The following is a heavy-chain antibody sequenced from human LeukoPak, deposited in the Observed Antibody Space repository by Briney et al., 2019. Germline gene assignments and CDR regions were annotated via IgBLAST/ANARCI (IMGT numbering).Heavy chain of an antibody. CDR2: IYWNSGAI. J-gene: IGHJ5*02. CDR3: AAIAAAGGNNWFDP. Sequence: GGSLRLSCAASGFTFDDYAMHWVRQAPGKGLEWVSIIYWNSGAIGYADSVKGRFTISRDNSKNTLYLQMNSLRAEDTAVYYCAAIAAAGGNNWFDPWGQGTLVTVSS. D-gene: IGHD6-13*01. V-gene: IGHV3-9*01. CDR1: GFTFDDYA.